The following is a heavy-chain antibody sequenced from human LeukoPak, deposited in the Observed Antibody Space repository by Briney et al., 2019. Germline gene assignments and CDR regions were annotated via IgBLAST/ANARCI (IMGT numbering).Heavy chain of an antibody. J-gene: IGHJ4*02. CDR1: GFTFSSYA. CDR3: AKFGGVVPERD. V-gene: IGHV3-23*01. D-gene: IGHD2-2*01. CDR2: ISGSGGST. Sequence: GGSLRLSCAASGFTFSSYAMSWDRQAPGKGLEWVSAISGSGGSTYYADSVKGRFTISRDNSKNTLYLQMNSLRAEDTAVYYCAKFGGVVPERDWGQGTLVTVSS.